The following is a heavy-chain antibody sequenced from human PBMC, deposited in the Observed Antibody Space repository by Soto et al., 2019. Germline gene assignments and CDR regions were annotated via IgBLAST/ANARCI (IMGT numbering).Heavy chain of an antibody. CDR3: AGNSQLGYSYGRFDP. V-gene: IGHV1-3*01. CDR1: GYTFTSYA. J-gene: IGHJ5*02. CDR2: INAGNGNT. D-gene: IGHD5-18*01. Sequence: ASVKVSCKASGYTFTSYAMHWVRQAPGQRLEWMGWINAGNGNTKYSQKFQGRVTITRDTSASTAYMELSSLRSEDTAVYYCAGNSQLGYSYGRFDPWGQANLVTLSS.